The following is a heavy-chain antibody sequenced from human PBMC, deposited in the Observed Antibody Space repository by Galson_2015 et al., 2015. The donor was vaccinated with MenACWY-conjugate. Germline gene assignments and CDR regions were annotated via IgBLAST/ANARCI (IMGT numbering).Heavy chain of an antibody. Sequence: FTFSTYWMHWVRQAPGKGLVWVSRINSDGRSTSYADSVKGRFTISRDNAKNTLYLQMNSLRAEDTAVYYCARLGGNYRTTSHFDYWGQGTLVTVSS. J-gene: IGHJ4*02. D-gene: IGHD1-26*01. CDR1: FTFSTYW. CDR3: ARLGGNYRTTSHFDY. CDR2: INSDGRST. V-gene: IGHV3-74*01.